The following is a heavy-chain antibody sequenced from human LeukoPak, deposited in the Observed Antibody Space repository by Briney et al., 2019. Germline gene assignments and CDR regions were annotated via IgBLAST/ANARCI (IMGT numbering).Heavy chain of an antibody. Sequence: SETLSLTCTVSGCPISSYYWSWIRQPPGKGLEWIGYIYYSGSNNYNPSLKSRVTISVDTSKNQFSLMLSSVTAADTAVYYCATSWDYYDSTLGGTGAFDVWGQGTMVTVSS. V-gene: IGHV4-59*01. J-gene: IGHJ3*01. CDR2: IYYSGSN. D-gene: IGHD3-22*01. CDR3: ATSWDYYDSTLGGTGAFDV. CDR1: GCPISSYY.